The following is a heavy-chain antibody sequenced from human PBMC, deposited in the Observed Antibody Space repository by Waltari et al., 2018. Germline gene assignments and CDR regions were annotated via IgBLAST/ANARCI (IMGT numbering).Heavy chain of an antibody. Sequence: EVQVVESGGGLVQPGGSLRLSCAASGFTFSSYSMSWVRQAPGKGLEWVANMKQEWTEEYSLNSVKGRFSLSRDSAKNSVFLQMNSLRVEDTAVYDCARWRGRQREYDNWGQGTLVTVSS. J-gene: IGHJ4*02. CDR1: GFTFSSYS. CDR2: MKQEWTEE. V-gene: IGHV3-7*01. D-gene: IGHD3-3*01. CDR3: ARWRGRQREYDN.